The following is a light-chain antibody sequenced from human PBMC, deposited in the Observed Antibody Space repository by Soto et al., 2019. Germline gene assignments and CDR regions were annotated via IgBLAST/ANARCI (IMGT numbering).Light chain of an antibody. CDR1: SSDVGGYNY. CDR2: DVS. Sequence: QSALTQPASVSGSPGQSITISCTGSSSDVGGYNYVSWYQQHPDKAPKLIIYDVSYRPPGVSDRFSGSKSGNTASLTISGLQAEDEADYYCTSYTSNSTLFGGGTKLTVL. J-gene: IGLJ3*02. V-gene: IGLV2-14*03. CDR3: TSYTSNSTL.